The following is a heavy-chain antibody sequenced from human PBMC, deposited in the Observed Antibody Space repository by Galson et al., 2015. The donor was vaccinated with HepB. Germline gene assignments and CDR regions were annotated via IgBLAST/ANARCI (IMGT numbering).Heavy chain of an antibody. J-gene: IGHJ4*02. Sequence: SLRLSCAASGFTFSSYSMNWVRQAPGKGLEWVSSISSSSSYIYYADSVKGRFTISRDNSKNTLYLQMNSLRAEDTAVYYCARVDTGLHYFDYWGQGTLVTVSS. D-gene: IGHD2-8*02. CDR3: ARVDTGLHYFDY. V-gene: IGHV3-21*01. CDR2: ISSSSSYI. CDR1: GFTFSSYS.